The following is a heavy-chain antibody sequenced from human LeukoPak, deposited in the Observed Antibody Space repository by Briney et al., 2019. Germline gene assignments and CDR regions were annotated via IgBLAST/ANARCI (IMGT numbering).Heavy chain of an antibody. V-gene: IGHV1-24*01. Sequence: EASVKVSCKVSGYTLTQLSMHWVRQAPGKGLEWMGGFDPEDGETIYAQKFQGRVTINEDTSTDTAYMELSSLRSEDTAVYYCATVLGGGYELDYWGQGTLVTVSS. J-gene: IGHJ4*02. CDR2: FDPEDGET. CDR1: GYTLTQLS. D-gene: IGHD5-12*01. CDR3: ATVLGGGYELDY.